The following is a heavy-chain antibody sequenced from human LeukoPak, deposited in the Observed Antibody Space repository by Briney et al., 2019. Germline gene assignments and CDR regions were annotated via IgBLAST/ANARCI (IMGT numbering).Heavy chain of an antibody. J-gene: IGHJ3*02. CDR3: ARMVTMVRGVIGFDI. CDR2: ISAYNGNT. Sequence: ASVKVSCKASGGTFSSYAISWVRQAPGQGLEWMGWISAYNGNTNYAQKLQGRVTMTTDTSTSTAYMELRSLRSDDTAVYYCARMVTMVRGVIGFDIWGQGTMVTVSS. CDR1: GGTFSSYA. V-gene: IGHV1-18*01. D-gene: IGHD3-10*01.